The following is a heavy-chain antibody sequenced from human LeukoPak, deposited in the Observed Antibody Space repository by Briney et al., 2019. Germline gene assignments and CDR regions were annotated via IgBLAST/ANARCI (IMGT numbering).Heavy chain of an antibody. D-gene: IGHD3-9*01. CDR3: ARDLSFDWFPYYFDY. Sequence: SQTLSLTCAVSGGSISSGGYSWSWIRQPPGKGLEWIGYIYHSGSIYYNPSLKSRVTISVDTSKNQFSLKLSSVTAADTAIYYCARDLSFDWFPYYFDYWGQGILVTVSS. CDR2: IYHSGSI. V-gene: IGHV4-30-2*01. CDR1: GGSISSGGYS. J-gene: IGHJ4*02.